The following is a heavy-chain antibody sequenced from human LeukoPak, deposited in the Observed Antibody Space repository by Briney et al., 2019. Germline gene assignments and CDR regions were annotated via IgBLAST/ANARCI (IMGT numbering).Heavy chain of an antibody. D-gene: IGHD1-1*01. J-gene: IGHJ3*02. V-gene: IGHV3-30-3*01. CDR3: AKSLLTTATGTGRAFDI. Sequence: GGSLRLSCAASGFTFSTYAMHWVRQAPGKGLEWVAVISYDGNNEHYADSVKGRFTISRDNSKNTLYLQMNSLRAEDSAEYYCAKSLLTTATGTGRAFDIWGQGTMVTVSA. CDR1: GFTFSTYA. CDR2: ISYDGNNE.